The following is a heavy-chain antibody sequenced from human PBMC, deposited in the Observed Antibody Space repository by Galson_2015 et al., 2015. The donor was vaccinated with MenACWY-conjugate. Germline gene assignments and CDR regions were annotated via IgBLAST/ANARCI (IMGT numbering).Heavy chain of an antibody. V-gene: IGHV5-51*01. CDR2: IDPVNSNV. Sequence: QSGAEVKKPGESLKISCKGSGYRFINYWIGWVRQMPGKGLQWMGLIDPVNSNVRYSPSFQGQVTISADESISTAYLQWSSLKASDTAKYYCARHPPGGRGMDVWGRGTTVTVSS. J-gene: IGHJ6*02. CDR3: ARHPPGGRGMDV. D-gene: IGHD1-26*01. CDR1: GYRFINYW.